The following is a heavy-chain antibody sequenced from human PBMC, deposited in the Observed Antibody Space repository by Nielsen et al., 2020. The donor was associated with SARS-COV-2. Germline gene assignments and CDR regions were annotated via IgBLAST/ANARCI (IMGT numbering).Heavy chain of an antibody. J-gene: IGHJ2*01. V-gene: IGHV3-7*03. CDR1: GFTFSSYW. CDR2: IKQDGSEK. Sequence: GESLKISCAASGFTFSSYWMSWVRQAPGKGLEWVANIKQDGSEKYYVDSVKGRFTISRDNAKNSLYLQMNSLRAEDTAVYYCARVGGNLLDWYFDLWGRGTLVTVSS. D-gene: IGHD3-16*01. CDR3: ARVGGNLLDWYFDL.